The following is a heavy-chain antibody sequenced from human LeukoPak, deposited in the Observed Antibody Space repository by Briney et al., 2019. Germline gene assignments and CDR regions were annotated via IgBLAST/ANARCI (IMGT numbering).Heavy chain of an antibody. CDR2: IYTSGST. CDR3: ARGGGGDEKIHNWFDP. CDR1: GGSISSYY. J-gene: IGHJ5*02. Sequence: SETLSLTCTVSGGSISSYYWSWIRQPAGKGLEGIGRIYTSGSTNYTPSLKSRVTMSVDTSKNQFSLKLSSVTAADTAVYYCARGGGGDEKIHNWFDPWGQGTLVTVSS. V-gene: IGHV4-4*07. D-gene: IGHD2-21*02.